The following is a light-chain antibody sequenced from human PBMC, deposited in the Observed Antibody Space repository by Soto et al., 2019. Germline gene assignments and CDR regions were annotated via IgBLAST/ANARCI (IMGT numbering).Light chain of an antibody. CDR3: SSSTSRTTFV. J-gene: IGLJ1*01. CDR1: NSDLNY. CDR2: EVG. Sequence: QSALTQPASVSGAPGQSITISCTGTNSDLNYVSWHQQHPGKAPKLMIYEVGNRPSGVSNRFSGSKSGNTASLTISGLQAEDEADYYCSSSTSRTTFVFGTGTKLTVL. V-gene: IGLV2-14*01.